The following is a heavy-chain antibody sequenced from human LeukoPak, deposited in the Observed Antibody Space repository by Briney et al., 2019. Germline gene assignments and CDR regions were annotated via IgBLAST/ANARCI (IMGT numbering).Heavy chain of an antibody. V-gene: IGHV3-23*01. CDR2: ITNGGST. CDR3: AKHIVIVPAAKDY. D-gene: IGHD2-2*01. CDR1: GSTFSNYA. Sequence: GGSLRLSCAASGSTFSNYAMSWVRQAPGKGLEWVSAITNGGSTYYADSVKGRFTISRDNSKTTLYLQMKSLRADDTAVYYCAKHIVIVPAAKDYWGQGTLVTVSS. J-gene: IGHJ4*02.